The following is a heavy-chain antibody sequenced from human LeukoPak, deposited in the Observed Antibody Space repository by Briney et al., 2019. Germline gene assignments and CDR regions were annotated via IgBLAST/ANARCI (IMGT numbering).Heavy chain of an antibody. Sequence: SETLSLTCTVSGGSISSYYWSWIRQPPGKGLEWIGYIYYSGSTNYNPSLKSRVTISVDTSKNQFSLKLSSVTAADTAVYYCARVRTGYSYGYYYYMDVWGKGTTVTVSS. CDR3: ARVRTGYSYGYYYYMDV. CDR1: GGSISSYY. J-gene: IGHJ6*03. V-gene: IGHV4-59*01. CDR2: IYYSGST. D-gene: IGHD5-18*01.